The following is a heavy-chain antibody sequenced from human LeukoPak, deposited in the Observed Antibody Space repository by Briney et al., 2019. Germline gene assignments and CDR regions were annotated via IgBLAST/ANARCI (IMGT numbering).Heavy chain of an antibody. D-gene: IGHD3-16*01. J-gene: IGHJ5*02. Sequence: ASVRVSCKSSVYTFTDYYIHWVRQAPGRGGESMGWINPNSGGTTYAQKFQGRVTITRDTAISTAYMELGRLTSDDTAVHYCARRHNSYSSNSFDLWGQGTLVTVSS. CDR2: INPNSGGT. V-gene: IGHV1-2*02. CDR3: ARRHNSYSSNSFDL. CDR1: VYTFTDYY.